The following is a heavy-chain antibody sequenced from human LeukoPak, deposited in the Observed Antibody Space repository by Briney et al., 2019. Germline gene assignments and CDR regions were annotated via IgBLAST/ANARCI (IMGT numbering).Heavy chain of an antibody. J-gene: IGHJ4*02. D-gene: IGHD3-10*01. V-gene: IGHV3-64D*06. CDR1: GFTFSGYA. Sequence: GGSLRLSCSASGFTFSGYAMHWVRQAPGKGLEYVSAISSNGGSTYYADSVKGRFTISRDNSKNTLYLQMSSLRAEDTAVYYCVRGFTYYYGSGSYVDYWGQGTLVTVSS. CDR2: ISSNGGST. CDR3: VRGFTYYYGSGSYVDY.